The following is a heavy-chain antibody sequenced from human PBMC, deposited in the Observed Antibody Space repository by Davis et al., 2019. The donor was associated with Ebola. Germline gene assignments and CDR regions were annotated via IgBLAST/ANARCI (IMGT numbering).Heavy chain of an antibody. D-gene: IGHD3-16*01. CDR1: GFSFTAYY. Sequence: AASVKVSCKTSGFSFTAYYIHWVRQAPGQGLEWMGRINPNTGDTTDAQRFQGRVTVTWDTSVSTVYMELSSLRSDDTAVYYCARGGYYPHIWGSFGATDYWGQGTLVTVSS. CDR2: INPNTGDT. J-gene: IGHJ4*02. V-gene: IGHV1-2*06. CDR3: ARGGYYPHIWGSFGATDY.